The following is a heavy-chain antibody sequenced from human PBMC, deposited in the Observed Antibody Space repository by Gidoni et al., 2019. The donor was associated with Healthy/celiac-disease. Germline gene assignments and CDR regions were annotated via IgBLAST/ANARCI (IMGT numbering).Heavy chain of an antibody. Sequence: EVQLVESGGGLVQPGRSLRLSCAASGSSFEDYAMPWVRQAPGKGLEWVSGISWNSGSIGYADSVKGRFTISRDNAKNSLYLQMNSLRAEDTALYYCAKGATFGGVIVDYWGQGTLVTVSS. CDR2: ISWNSGSI. CDR3: AKGATFGGVIVDY. CDR1: GSSFEDYA. V-gene: IGHV3-9*01. J-gene: IGHJ4*02. D-gene: IGHD3-16*02.